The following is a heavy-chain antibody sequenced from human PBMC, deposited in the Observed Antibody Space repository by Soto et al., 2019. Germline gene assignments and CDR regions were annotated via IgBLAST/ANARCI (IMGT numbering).Heavy chain of an antibody. CDR3: ARDHGRYCSSTSCYERNWFDP. CDR2: IYYSGST. D-gene: IGHD2-2*01. V-gene: IGHV4-59*01. CDR1: GGSISSYY. Sequence: QVQLQESGPGLVKPSETLSLTCTVSGGSISSYYWSWIRQPPGKGLEWIGYIYYSGSTNYNPSLKRRVTISVDTSKNQCSLKLSAVTAADTAVYYCARDHGRYCSSTSCYERNWFDPWGQGTLVTVSS. J-gene: IGHJ5*02.